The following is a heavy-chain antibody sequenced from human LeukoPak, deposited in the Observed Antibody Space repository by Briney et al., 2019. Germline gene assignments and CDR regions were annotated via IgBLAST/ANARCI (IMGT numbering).Heavy chain of an antibody. CDR2: ITASGTAM. J-gene: IGHJ4*02. V-gene: IGHV3-48*02. CDR1: GFTFSSYS. CDR3: ASSGSYRFDY. D-gene: IGHD1-26*01. Sequence: GGSLRRSCAASGFTFSSYSMNRVRQAPGKGLEWVSHITASGTAMFYADSVKGRFTISRDNAKNSLYLQMYSLRDEDTAVYYCASSGSYRFDYWGQGTLVTVSS.